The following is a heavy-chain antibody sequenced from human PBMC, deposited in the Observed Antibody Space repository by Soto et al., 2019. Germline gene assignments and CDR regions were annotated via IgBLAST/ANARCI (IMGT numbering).Heavy chain of an antibody. CDR3: XXXXXXXXXXXXXXXXXXFDI. CDR2: ISAYNGNT. CDR1: GYTFTKYG. Sequence: QVQLVQSGAEVKKPGASVKVSCKASGYTFTKYGISWVRQAPGQGLEWMGWISAYNGNTDYAQKFQGRVTMSTDTSTSTGYMELRSLRFDXTXXXXXXXXXXXXXXXXXXXXXXXFDIWGQGTMVTVSS. V-gene: IGHV1-18*01. J-gene: IGHJ3*02.